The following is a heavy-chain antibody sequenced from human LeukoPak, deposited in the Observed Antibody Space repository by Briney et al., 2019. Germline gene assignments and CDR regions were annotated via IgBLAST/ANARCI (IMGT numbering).Heavy chain of an antibody. J-gene: IGHJ6*02. Sequence: GGSLRLSCAASGFTVSSNYMSWVRQAPGKGLEWVSYISSSGSTIYYADSVKGRFTISRDNAKNSLYLQMNSLRAEDTAVYYCARDGCSTSCYMNYYGMDVWGQGTTVTVSS. CDR2: ISSSGSTI. D-gene: IGHD2-2*02. CDR1: GFTVSSNY. V-gene: IGHV3-11*04. CDR3: ARDGCSTSCYMNYYGMDV.